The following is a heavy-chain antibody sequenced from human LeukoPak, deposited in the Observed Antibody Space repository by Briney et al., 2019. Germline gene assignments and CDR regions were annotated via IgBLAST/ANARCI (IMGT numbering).Heavy chain of an antibody. V-gene: IGHV3-66*01. Sequence: GGSLRLSCAASGFTVSRSYMTWVRQAPGKGLEWVSVIYNGGSTYYTDSVKGRFTISRDNSKNTLYLQMNSLRAEDTAVYYCARDPGYYGSGSSFDYWGQGTLVTVSS. CDR3: ARDPGYYGSGSSFDY. D-gene: IGHD3-10*01. J-gene: IGHJ4*02. CDR2: IYNGGST. CDR1: GFTVSRSY.